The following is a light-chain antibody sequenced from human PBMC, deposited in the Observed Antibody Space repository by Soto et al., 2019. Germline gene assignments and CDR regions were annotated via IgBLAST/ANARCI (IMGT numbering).Light chain of an antibody. V-gene: IGLV2-11*01. CDR2: DVA. Sequence: QSALTQPRSVSGSPGQSVTICCTGSRSDVGGYKYVSWYQQFPGKAPKLIIYDVAKRPSGVPGRFSGSKSGNTASLTISGLQAEDEGDYYCCSYGGGRTPLGFGGGTKVTVL. J-gene: IGLJ2*01. CDR3: CSYGGGRTPLG. CDR1: RSDVGGYKY.